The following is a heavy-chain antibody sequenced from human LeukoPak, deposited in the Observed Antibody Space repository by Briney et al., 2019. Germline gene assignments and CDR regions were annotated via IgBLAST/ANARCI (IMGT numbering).Heavy chain of an antibody. D-gene: IGHD5-18*01. CDR2: IMGDGSST. CDR3: ARDKTYGYNL. V-gene: IGHV3-74*01. J-gene: IGHJ5*02. Sequence: GGSLRLSCAASGFDFSGYWMHWVRQDPGKGLLWVSRIMGDGSSTTYADSVKGRFTISRDNAKNTVYLQMNSLRAEDTAVYYCARDKTYGYNLWGQGTLVTVSS. CDR1: GFDFSGYW.